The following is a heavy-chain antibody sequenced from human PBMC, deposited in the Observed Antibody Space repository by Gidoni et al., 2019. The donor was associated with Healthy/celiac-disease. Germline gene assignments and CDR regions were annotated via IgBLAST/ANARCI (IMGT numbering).Heavy chain of an antibody. CDR3: AKEGTYYDFWSGSDYYYYYMDV. CDR2: ISGSGGST. Sequence: EVQLLESGGGLVQPGGSLRLSCAASGFTFSSYAMRWVRQAPGKGLEWVSAISGSGGSTYYADSVKGRFTISRDNSKNTLYLQMNSLRAEDTAVYYCAKEGTYYDFWSGSDYYYYYMDVWGKGTTVTVSS. D-gene: IGHD3-3*01. J-gene: IGHJ6*03. CDR1: GFTFSSYA. V-gene: IGHV3-23*01.